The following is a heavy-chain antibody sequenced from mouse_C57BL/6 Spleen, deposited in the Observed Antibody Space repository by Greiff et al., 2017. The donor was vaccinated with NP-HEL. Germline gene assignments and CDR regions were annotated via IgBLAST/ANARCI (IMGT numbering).Heavy chain of an antibody. CDR3: ARRGTSPYAMDY. D-gene: IGHD6-1*01. CDR2: IYPSDSET. Sequence: QVQLQQPGAELVRPGSSVKLSCKASGYTFTSYWMDWVKQRPGQGLEWIGNIYPSDSETHYNQKFKDKATLTVDKSSSTAYMQLSSLTSEDSAVYYCARRGTSPYAMDYWGQGTSVTVSS. J-gene: IGHJ4*01. CDR1: GYTFTSYW. V-gene: IGHV1-61*01.